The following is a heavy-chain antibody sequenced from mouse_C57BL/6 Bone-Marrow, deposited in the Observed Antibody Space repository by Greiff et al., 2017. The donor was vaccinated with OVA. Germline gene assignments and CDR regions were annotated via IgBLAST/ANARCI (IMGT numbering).Heavy chain of an antibody. CDR2: IWTGGGT. Sequence: VKLVESGPGLVAPSQSLSITCTVSGFSLTSYAISWVRQPPGKGLEWLGVIWTGGGTNYNSALKSRLSISKDNSKSQVFLKMNSLQTDDTARYYCASPLYYGSSGGAMDYWGQGTSVTVSS. CDR1: GFSLTSYA. CDR3: ASPLYYGSSGGAMDY. V-gene: IGHV2-9-1*01. J-gene: IGHJ4*01. D-gene: IGHD1-1*01.